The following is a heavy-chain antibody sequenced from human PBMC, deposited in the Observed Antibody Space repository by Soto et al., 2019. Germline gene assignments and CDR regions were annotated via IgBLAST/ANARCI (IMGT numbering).Heavy chain of an antibody. CDR2: IYHSGST. J-gene: IGHJ4*02. CDR3: GSSHHYYFDY. Sequence: NPSETLSLTCAVSGYSISSGYYWGWIRQPPGKGLEWIGSIYHSGSTYYNPSLKSRVTISVDASKNQFSLKLSSVTAADTAVYYCGSSHHYYFDYWGQGTLVTVSS. CDR1: GYSISSGYY. V-gene: IGHV4-38-2*01. D-gene: IGHD6-6*01.